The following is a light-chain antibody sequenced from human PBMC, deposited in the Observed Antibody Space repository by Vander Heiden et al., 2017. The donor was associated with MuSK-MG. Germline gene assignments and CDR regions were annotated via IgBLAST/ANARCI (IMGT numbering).Light chain of an antibody. CDR3: QQYDSYFPRT. J-gene: IGKJ1*01. Sequence: DIQMTQSPSTLSASVGDRVTITCRASQSISSWLAWYQQKPGKAPKLLIYKASTLENRVPSRFSGSGSGTEFTLTISSLQPDDFVTYYCQQYDSYFPRTFGQGTKVEIK. CDR2: KAS. CDR1: QSISSW. V-gene: IGKV1-5*03.